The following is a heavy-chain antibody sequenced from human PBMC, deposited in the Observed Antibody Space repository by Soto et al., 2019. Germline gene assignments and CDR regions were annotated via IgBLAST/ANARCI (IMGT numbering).Heavy chain of an antibody. CDR2: ISAYNGNT. D-gene: IGHD3-3*01. Sequence: QVQLVQSGAEVKKPEASVKVSCKASGYTFTSYGISWVRKAPGQGLEWMGWISAYNGNTNYAQKLQGRVTMTTDTSTSTAYMELRSLRSDDTAVYYCARDPDFWSGYLPYYYYYGMDVWGQGTTVTVSS. V-gene: IGHV1-18*01. CDR3: ARDPDFWSGYLPYYYYYGMDV. CDR1: GYTFTSYG. J-gene: IGHJ6*02.